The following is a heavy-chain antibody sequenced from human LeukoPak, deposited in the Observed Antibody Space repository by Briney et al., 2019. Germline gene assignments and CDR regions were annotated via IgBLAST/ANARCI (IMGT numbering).Heavy chain of an antibody. Sequence: GASVKVSCKASGYTFTSYGISWVRQAPGQGLEWMGWISAYNGNTNYAQKLQGRVTMTTDTSTSTAYMELRSLRSDDTAVYYCAKDKDPWKSTSISDFDYWGQGTLVTVSS. J-gene: IGHJ4*02. CDR3: AKDKDPWKSTSISDFDY. D-gene: IGHD1-1*01. V-gene: IGHV1-18*01. CDR2: ISAYNGNT. CDR1: GYTFTSYG.